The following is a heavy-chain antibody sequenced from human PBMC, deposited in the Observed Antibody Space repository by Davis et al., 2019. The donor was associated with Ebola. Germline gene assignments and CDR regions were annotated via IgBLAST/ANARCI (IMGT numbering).Heavy chain of an antibody. Sequence: PGGSLRLSCAASGFTFSSYAMSWVRQAPGKGLQWVSAISGSGCSTYYADSVKGRFTISSDNSKNTLYLQMNSLRAEDTAVYYCAKADRSGGSWAIFDYWGHGTLVTVSS. CDR1: GFTFSSYA. D-gene: IGHD2-15*01. CDR2: ISGSGCST. J-gene: IGHJ4*01. V-gene: IGHV3-23*01. CDR3: AKADRSGGSWAIFDY.